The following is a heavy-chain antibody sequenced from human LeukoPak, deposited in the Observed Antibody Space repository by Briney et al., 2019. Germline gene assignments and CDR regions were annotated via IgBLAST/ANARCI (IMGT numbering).Heavy chain of an antibody. D-gene: IGHD3-10*01. CDR3: ARRRANYYGDVGENYFDY. CDR1: GYSFTSYW. V-gene: IGHV5-51*01. CDR2: IYPGDSDT. Sequence: GESLKISCKGSGYSFTSYWIGWVRQMPGKGLEWMGIIYPGDSDTRYSPSFQGQVTISADKSISTAYLQWSSLKASDTAMYYCARRRANYYGDVGENYFDYWGQGTLVTVSS. J-gene: IGHJ4*02.